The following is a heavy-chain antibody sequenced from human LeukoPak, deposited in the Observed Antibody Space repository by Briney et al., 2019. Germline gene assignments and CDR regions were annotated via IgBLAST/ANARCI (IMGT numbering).Heavy chain of an antibody. J-gene: IGHJ5*02. Sequence: SQTLSLTCAISGDSVSSNSAAWNWIRQSPSRGLEWLGRTYYRSKWYNDYAVSVKSRITINPDTPKNQFSLQLDSVTPEGTAVYSCAGGIAVARTGWFDPWGQGTLVTVSS. D-gene: IGHD6-19*01. CDR3: AGGIAVARTGWFDP. CDR1: GDSVSSNSAA. V-gene: IGHV6-1*01. CDR2: TYYRSKWYN.